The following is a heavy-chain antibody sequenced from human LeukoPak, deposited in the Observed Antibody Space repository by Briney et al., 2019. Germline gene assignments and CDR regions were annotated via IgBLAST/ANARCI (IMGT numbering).Heavy chain of an antibody. D-gene: IGHD3-9*01. J-gene: IGHJ5*02. Sequence: ASVKVSCKASGYTFTTYSMNWVRQAPGQGLEWMGWMNPNSGNTGYAQKFQGRVTMTRNTSISTAYMELSSLRSEDTAVYYCARVRALTYYDILTGYYRRYNWFDPWGQGTLVTVSS. CDR3: ARVRALTYYDILTGYYRRYNWFDP. CDR2: MNPNSGNT. CDR1: GYTFTTYS. V-gene: IGHV1-8*02.